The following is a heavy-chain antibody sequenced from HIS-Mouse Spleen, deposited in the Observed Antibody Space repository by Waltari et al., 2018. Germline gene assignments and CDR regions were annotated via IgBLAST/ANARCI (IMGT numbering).Heavy chain of an antibody. Sequence: QLQLQESGPGLVKPSETLSLTCTVSGDSISSSSYYWARYRQPPGKGLEWIGSIYYSGSTYYNPSLKSRVTISVDTSKNQFSLKLSSVTAADTAVYYCAREIPYSSSWYDWYFDLWGRGTLVTVSS. CDR1: GDSISSSSYY. V-gene: IGHV4-39*07. D-gene: IGHD6-13*01. CDR3: AREIPYSSSWYDWYFDL. J-gene: IGHJ2*01. CDR2: IYYSGST.